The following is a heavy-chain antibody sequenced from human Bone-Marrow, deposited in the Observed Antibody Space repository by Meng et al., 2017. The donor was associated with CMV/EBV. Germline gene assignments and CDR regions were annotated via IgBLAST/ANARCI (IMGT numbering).Heavy chain of an antibody. V-gene: IGHV4-31*03. Sequence: LRLSCTVSGGSISSSSYYWGWIRQPPGKGLEWIGYIYYSGSAYYNPSLKSRVTISVDTSKNQFSLKLSSVTAADTAVYYCARGVGYYNFDYWGQGTLVTVSS. CDR1: GGSISSSSYY. CDR3: ARGVGYYNFDY. J-gene: IGHJ4*02. CDR2: IYYSGSA. D-gene: IGHD3-22*01.